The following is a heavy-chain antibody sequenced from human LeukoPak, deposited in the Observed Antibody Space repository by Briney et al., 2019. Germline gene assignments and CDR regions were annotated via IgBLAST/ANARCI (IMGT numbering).Heavy chain of an antibody. CDR3: ARLGYDYAWGSSTKGAFDY. CDR2: INHSGST. J-gene: IGHJ4*02. Sequence: SETLSLTCAVYGGSFSGYYWSWIRQPPGKGLEWIGEINHSGSTNYNPSLKSRVTISVDTSKNQFSLKLSSVTAADTAVYYCARLGYDYAWGSSTKGAFDYWGQGTLVTVSS. D-gene: IGHD3-16*01. CDR1: GGSFSGYY. V-gene: IGHV4-34*01.